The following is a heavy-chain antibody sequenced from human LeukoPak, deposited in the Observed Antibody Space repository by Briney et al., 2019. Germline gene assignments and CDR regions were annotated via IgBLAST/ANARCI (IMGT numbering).Heavy chain of an antibody. CDR3: ARHSGYSKADAFDI. D-gene: IGHD5-12*01. J-gene: IGHJ3*02. CDR2: IYHSGST. CDR1: GGSISSSNW. Sequence: PSGTLSLTCAVSGGSISSSNWWSWVRQPPGKGLEWIGEIYHSGSTNYNPSLKSRVTISVDKSKNQFSLKLSSVTAADTAVYYCARHSGYSKADAFDIWGQGTMVTVSS. V-gene: IGHV4-4*02.